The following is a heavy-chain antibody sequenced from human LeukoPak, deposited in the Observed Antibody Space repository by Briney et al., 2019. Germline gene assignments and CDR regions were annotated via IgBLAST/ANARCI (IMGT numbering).Heavy chain of an antibody. V-gene: IGHV3-74*01. CDR1: GFTFSSYW. CDR2: INSDGSST. CDR3: VRSIYYYYMDV. J-gene: IGHJ6*03. Sequence: PGGSLRLSCAASGFTFSSYWMHWVRQAPGKGLVWVSRINSDGSSTSYADSVKGRFTISRDNAKNTLYLQMNSLRAEDTAVYYCVRSIYYYYMDVWGKGTTVTISS.